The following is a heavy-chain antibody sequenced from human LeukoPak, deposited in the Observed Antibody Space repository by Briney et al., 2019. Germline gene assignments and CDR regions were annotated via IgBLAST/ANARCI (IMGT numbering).Heavy chain of an antibody. D-gene: IGHD3-10*01. V-gene: IGHV4-59*01. CDR1: GGSISSYY. CDR3: ARDSGTSDFDY. J-gene: IGHJ4*02. CDR2: IYYSGST. Sequence: PSETLSLTCTVSGGSISSYYWSWIRQPPGKGLEWIGYIYYSGSTNYNPSLKSRVTISVDTSKNQFSPKLSSVTAADTAVYYCARDSGTSDFDYWGQGTLVTVSS.